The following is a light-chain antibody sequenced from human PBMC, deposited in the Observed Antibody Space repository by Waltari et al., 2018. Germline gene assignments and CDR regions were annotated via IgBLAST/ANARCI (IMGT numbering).Light chain of an antibody. Sequence: QSVLTQPPPATGPPGQPFTISSTGTTSTVAAYNISPWYQQPPGKVPKLLIYEVTKRPSGVPDRFSGSKSGNTASLTVSGLQADDEADYYCSSYAHNNHFVFGTGTKVTVL. J-gene: IGLJ1*01. CDR3: SSYAHNNHFV. CDR2: EVT. V-gene: IGLV2-8*01. CDR1: TSTVAAYNI.